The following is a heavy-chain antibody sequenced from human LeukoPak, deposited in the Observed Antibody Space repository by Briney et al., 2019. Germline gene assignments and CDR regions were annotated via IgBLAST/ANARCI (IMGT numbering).Heavy chain of an antibody. CDR3: ARGRNTGRQFYFDY. J-gene: IGHJ4*02. D-gene: IGHD5-18*01. V-gene: IGHV3-23*01. CDR1: GFTFRSSG. CDR2: ITGSGGST. Sequence: GVSLRLSCAASGFTFRSSGMGWVRQARGKGLECVSPITGSGGSTSYTDSVKGRFTISRDNSKNTLYLQMNSLRAEDTAVYYCARGRNTGRQFYFDYWGQGTLVTVAS.